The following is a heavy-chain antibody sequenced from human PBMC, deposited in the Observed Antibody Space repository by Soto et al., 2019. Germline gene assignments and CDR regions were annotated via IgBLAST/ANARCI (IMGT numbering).Heavy chain of an antibody. CDR1: GFTFNTHW. Sequence: PGGSLRLSCTASGFTFNTHWMHWVRQAPGKGLVWVSRIYFGDRTYYADSVTGRFTISRDNSKKTHYLQMTSLRAEDTAMYYCATMNGYFEYWGQGTPVTVSS. CDR2: IYFGDRT. J-gene: IGHJ4*02. CDR3: ATMNGYFEY. V-gene: IGHV3-53*01. D-gene: IGHD3-22*01.